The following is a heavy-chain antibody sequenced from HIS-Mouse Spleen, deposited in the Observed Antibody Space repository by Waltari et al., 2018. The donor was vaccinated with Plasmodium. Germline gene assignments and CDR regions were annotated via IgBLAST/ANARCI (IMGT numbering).Heavy chain of an antibody. J-gene: IGHJ3*02. CDR1: GGSFSGYY. CDR2: STHSGST. Sequence: QVQLQQWGAGLLKPSETLSLTCAVYGGSFSGYYWSWIRQPPGKGLEWIGESTHSGSTNYNPSLKSRVTISVDTSKNQFSLKLSSVTAADTAVYYCARAPIRDAFDIWGQGTMVTVSS. CDR3: ARAPIRDAFDI. D-gene: IGHD3-9*01. V-gene: IGHV4-34*01.